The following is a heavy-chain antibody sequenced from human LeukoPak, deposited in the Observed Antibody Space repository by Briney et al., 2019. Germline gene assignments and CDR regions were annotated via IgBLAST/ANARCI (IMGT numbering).Heavy chain of an antibody. Sequence: SETLSLTCIVSNSSISSDYYWGWIRQPPGKGLEWIGFIYHSGSTYYNPSLKSRVTISVDTSKNQFSLKLSSVTAADTAVYYCARVGYSSSRFTFDIWGQGTMVTVSS. CDR2: IYHSGST. D-gene: IGHD6-13*01. V-gene: IGHV4-38-2*02. CDR3: ARVGYSSSRFTFDI. J-gene: IGHJ3*02. CDR1: NSSISSDYY.